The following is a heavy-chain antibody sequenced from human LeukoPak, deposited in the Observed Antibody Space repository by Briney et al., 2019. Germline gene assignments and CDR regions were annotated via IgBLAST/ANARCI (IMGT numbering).Heavy chain of an antibody. CDR2: IYYSGNT. J-gene: IGHJ4*02. CDR3: ARGASYGSGEYY. Sequence: SETLSLTCTVSGGSISSSSYYWGWIRQPPGKGLEWIGNIYYSGNTYYNPSLKSRVTISVDTSKNQFSLKLSSVTAADTAVYYCARGASYGSGEYYWGQGTLVTVSS. CDR1: GGSISSSSYY. V-gene: IGHV4-39*07. D-gene: IGHD3-10*01.